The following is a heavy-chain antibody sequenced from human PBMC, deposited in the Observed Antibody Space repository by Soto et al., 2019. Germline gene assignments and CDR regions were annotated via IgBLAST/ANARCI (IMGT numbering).Heavy chain of an antibody. CDR2: FDPEDGET. V-gene: IGHV1-24*01. D-gene: IGHD3-22*01. Sequence: GASVKVSCKVSGYTLTELSMHWVRQAPGKGLEWMGGFDPEDGETIYAQKFQGRVTMTEDTSTDTAYMAMSSLRSEDTAVYYCATQYYYDSSGYPYYFDYWGQGTLVTVSS. J-gene: IGHJ4*02. CDR1: GYTLTELS. CDR3: ATQYYYDSSGYPYYFDY.